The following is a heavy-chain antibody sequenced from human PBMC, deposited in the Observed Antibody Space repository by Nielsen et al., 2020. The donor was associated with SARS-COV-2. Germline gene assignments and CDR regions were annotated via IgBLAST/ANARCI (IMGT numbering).Heavy chain of an antibody. V-gene: IGHV3-30*03. CDR3: ARDRAATPMTALDY. D-gene: IGHD2-15*01. Sequence: GESLKISCAASGFSFNSYWMSWVRQAPGKGLEWVSVMSYDGSNKYYADSVKGRFTISKDNSKNTLYLQMNSLRAEDTAVYYCARDRAATPMTALDYWGQGTLVTVSS. CDR2: MSYDGSNK. J-gene: IGHJ4*02. CDR1: GFSFNSYW.